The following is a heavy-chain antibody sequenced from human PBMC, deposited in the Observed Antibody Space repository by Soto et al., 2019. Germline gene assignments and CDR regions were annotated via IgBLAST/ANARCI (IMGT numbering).Heavy chain of an antibody. J-gene: IGHJ5*02. CDR2: ISSEGATT. Sequence: GGSLRLSRSVSGFTFISYAMHWGRQSPGEGLEYIASISSEGATTYCADSVKGRFIISIYNSKNTLYLQLNSVTPEDTAVYFCAKGDNLGPKTGYAFDPWGQGIMVTVSS. D-gene: IGHD5-12*01. CDR1: GFTFISYA. CDR3: AKGDNLGPKTGYAFDP. V-gene: IGHV3-64D*06.